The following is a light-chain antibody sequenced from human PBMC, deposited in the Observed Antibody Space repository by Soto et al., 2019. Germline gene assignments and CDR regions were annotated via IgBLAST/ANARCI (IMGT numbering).Light chain of an antibody. CDR3: QQYGSSPWT. CDR1: QIVSSN. J-gene: IGKJ1*01. CDR2: GAS. V-gene: IGKV3-20*01. Sequence: IVMTHAPSTLSVSPGERATLSFMASQIVSSNLAWYQQKPGQAPRLLIYGASSRATGIPDRFSGSGSGTDFTLTISRLEPEDFAVYYCQQYGSSPWTFGQGTKVDIK.